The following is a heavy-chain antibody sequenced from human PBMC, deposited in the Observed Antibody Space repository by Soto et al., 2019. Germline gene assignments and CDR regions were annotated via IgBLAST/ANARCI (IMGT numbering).Heavy chain of an antibody. CDR2: IYHSGNT. CDR1: GGSISSSHW. V-gene: IGHV4-4*02. CDR3: VRDISGTTPFDY. J-gene: IGHJ4*02. Sequence: QVQLQESGPGLVKPSGTLSLTCAVSGGSISSSHWWSWVRQSPGKGLEWIGEIYHSGNTHYNPSLKGRVTISVDTSKNQFSLDLSSVTVADTAIYHCVRDISGTTPFDYWGQGTLVTVSS. D-gene: IGHD1-7*01.